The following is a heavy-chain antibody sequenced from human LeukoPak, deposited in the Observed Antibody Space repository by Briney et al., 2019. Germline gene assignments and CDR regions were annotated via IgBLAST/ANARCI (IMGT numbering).Heavy chain of an antibody. D-gene: IGHD1-1*01. Sequence: QPGRSLRLSSAASGFTFSSYEMHWVRQAPGKGLEWVAVISYGGNNKDYADSVKGRFTISRDNSKNTLYLQMNSLRADDTAVYYCARKKDWNFDYWGQGTLVTVSS. V-gene: IGHV3-30*04. CDR3: ARKKDWNFDY. CDR1: GFTFSSYE. J-gene: IGHJ4*02. CDR2: ISYGGNNK.